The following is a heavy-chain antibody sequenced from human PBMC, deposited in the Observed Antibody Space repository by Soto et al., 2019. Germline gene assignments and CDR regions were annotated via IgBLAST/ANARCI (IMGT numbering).Heavy chain of an antibody. CDR2: INPSGGST. J-gene: IGHJ4*02. Sequence: QVQLVQSGAEVKKPGASVKVSCKASGYTFTGYYMHWVRQAPGQGLEWMGIINPSGGSTNYAQKFQGRVTMTRDTSTSTVYMELSSLRSEDTAVYYCATRAAAGDFDYWGQGTLVTVSS. CDR1: GYTFTGYY. D-gene: IGHD6-13*01. CDR3: ATRAAAGDFDY. V-gene: IGHV1-46*01.